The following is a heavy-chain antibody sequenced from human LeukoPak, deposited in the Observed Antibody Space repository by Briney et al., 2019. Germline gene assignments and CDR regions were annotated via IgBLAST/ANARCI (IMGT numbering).Heavy chain of an antibody. V-gene: IGHV3-23*01. J-gene: IGHJ4*02. CDR2: ISGSGGST. CDR1: GFTFSSYA. D-gene: IGHD1-26*01. CDR3: AKDLVGGTRYFDY. Sequence: AGGSLRLSCAPSGFTFSSYAMSWVRQAPGGGLEWVSAISGSGGSTYYADSVKGRLTISRDNSKNMLYLQLNSLRAEDTAVYYCAKDLVGGTRYFDYWGQGTLVTVSS.